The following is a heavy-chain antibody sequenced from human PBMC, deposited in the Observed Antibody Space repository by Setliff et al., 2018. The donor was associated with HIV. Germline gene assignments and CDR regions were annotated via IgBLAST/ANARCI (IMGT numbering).Heavy chain of an antibody. CDR1: GGTFSGHA. J-gene: IGHJ4*02. V-gene: IGHV1-18*01. CDR2: ISVYNGHT. CDR3: ARAYDVLTGYFDY. D-gene: IGHD3-9*01. Sequence: GASVKVSCKAAGGTFSGHAINWVRQAPGQGLEWMGWISVYNGHTNFAQKLQDRVTMTTDTSTSTAYMELRSLRSDDTAVYYCARAYDVLTGYFDYWGQGTLVTVSS.